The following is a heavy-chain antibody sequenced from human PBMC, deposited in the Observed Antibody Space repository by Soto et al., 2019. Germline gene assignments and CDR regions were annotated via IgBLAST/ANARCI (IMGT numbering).Heavy chain of an antibody. CDR3: AGVTWFRGMDV. J-gene: IGHJ6*02. CDR1: GVSVSGDIAA. V-gene: IGHV6-1*01. D-gene: IGHD3-10*01. Sequence: PSQAVSRTFVISGVSVSGDIAACNCIRQSPSRGLEWLGRTYYRSKWYNDYAVSVKSRITINPDTSKNQFSLHLHSVTPEDTAVYYCAGVTWFRGMDVWGQGTPVTVSS. CDR2: TYYRSKWYN.